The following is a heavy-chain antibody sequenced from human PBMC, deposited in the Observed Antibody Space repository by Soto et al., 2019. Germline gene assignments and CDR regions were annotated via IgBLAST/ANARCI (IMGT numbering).Heavy chain of an antibody. V-gene: IGHV3-30*18. CDR1: GFTFSTYG. J-gene: IGHJ4*02. CDR3: AKSVYNWNDGFFDY. CDR2: ISYDGVNK. D-gene: IGHD1-1*01. Sequence: GGSLRLSCAASGFTFSTYGMRWVRQAPGKGLEWVAVISYDGVNKYYADSVKGRFTISRDNSKNTLYLQMNSLRAEDTAVYYCAKSVYNWNDGFFDYWVQGTLVTVSS.